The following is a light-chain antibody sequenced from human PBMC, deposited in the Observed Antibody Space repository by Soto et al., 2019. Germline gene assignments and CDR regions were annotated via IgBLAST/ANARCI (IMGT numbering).Light chain of an antibody. CDR1: QSVSSSY. CDR3: QQYGSSPSGT. Sequence: EIVLTQSPGTLSLSPGERATLSCRASQSVSSSYLAWYQQKPGQAPRHLIYGASSRATGIPDRFSGSGSGTDFTLTISRLEPEDFAVYYCQQYGSSPSGTFGQGTKVEIK. CDR2: GAS. V-gene: IGKV3-20*01. J-gene: IGKJ1*01.